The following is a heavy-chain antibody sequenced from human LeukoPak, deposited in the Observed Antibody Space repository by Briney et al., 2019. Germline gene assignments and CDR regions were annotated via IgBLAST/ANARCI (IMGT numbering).Heavy chain of an antibody. V-gene: IGHV1-69*05. CDR3: ARENYDFWSGPLDY. CDR1: GGTFSSYA. Sequence: SVKVSCKASGGTFSSYAISWVRQAPGQGLEWMGRIIPIFGTANYAQKFQGRVTITTDESTSTAYMELSSLRSEDAAVYYCARENYDFWSGPLDYWGQGTLVTVSS. CDR2: IIPIFGTA. D-gene: IGHD3-3*01. J-gene: IGHJ4*02.